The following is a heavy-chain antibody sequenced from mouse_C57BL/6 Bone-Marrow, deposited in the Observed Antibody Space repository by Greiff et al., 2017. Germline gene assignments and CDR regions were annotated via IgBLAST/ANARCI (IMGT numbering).Heavy chain of an antibody. Sequence: QVQLQQPGAELVKPGASVKVSCKASGYTFPSYWMHWVKQRPGQGLEWIGRLHPSDSDTNYNQKFKGKATLTVDKSSSNAYMQLSSLTSEDSAVYYCAMGGSLRSQPGYWGQGTTLTVSS. CDR3: AMGGSLRSQPGY. V-gene: IGHV1-74*01. D-gene: IGHD6-2*01. J-gene: IGHJ2*01. CDR2: LHPSDSDT. CDR1: GYTFPSYW.